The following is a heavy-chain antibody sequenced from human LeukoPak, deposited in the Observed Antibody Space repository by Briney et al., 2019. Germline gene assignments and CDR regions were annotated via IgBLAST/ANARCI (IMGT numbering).Heavy chain of an antibody. J-gene: IGHJ3*02. CDR3: ARPQWGILTGYDAFDI. Sequence: SETLSLTCAVSGYSISSGYYWGWIRQPPGKGLEWIGSIYHSGSTYYNPSLKSRVTISVDTSKNQFSLKLSSVTAADTAVYYCARPQWGILTGYDAFDIWGQGTMVTVSS. V-gene: IGHV4-38-2*01. CDR2: IYHSGST. CDR1: GYSISSGYY. D-gene: IGHD3-9*01.